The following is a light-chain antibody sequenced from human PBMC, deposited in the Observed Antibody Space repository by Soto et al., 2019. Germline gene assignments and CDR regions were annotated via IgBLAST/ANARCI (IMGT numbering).Light chain of an antibody. V-gene: IGKV3D-15*02. CDR3: QQYNNWSYT. CDR1: QSVGSY. CDR2: DAS. J-gene: IGKJ2*01. Sequence: EIVLIQSPATLSLSPGERATLSCRASQSVGSYLAWYQHKPGQAPRLLISDASNRDTGIPARFSGSGSETEFTLTISSLQSEDFAVYYCQQYNNWSYTFGQGTKLEIK.